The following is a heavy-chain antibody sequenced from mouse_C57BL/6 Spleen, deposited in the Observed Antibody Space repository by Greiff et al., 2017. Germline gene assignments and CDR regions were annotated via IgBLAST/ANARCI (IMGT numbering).Heavy chain of an antibody. V-gene: IGHV5-4*01. Sequence: EVQGVESGGGLVKPGGSLKLSCAASGFTFSSYAMSWVRQTPEKRLEWVATISDGGSYTYYADNVQGRFTISRDNAKNNLYLQMSQLKSEDTAMYYCARSAGGYDWDYWGQGTLVTVSA. CDR3: ARSAGGYDWDY. CDR2: ISDGGSYT. D-gene: IGHD2-2*01. CDR1: GFTFSSYA. J-gene: IGHJ3*01.